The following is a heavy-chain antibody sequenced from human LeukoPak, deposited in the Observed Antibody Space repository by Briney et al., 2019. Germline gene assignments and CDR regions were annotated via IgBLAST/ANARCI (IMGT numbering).Heavy chain of an antibody. J-gene: IGHJ4*02. CDR2: ISGSGGST. CDR3: AKDLYQIVVVPAASDY. V-gene: IGHV3-23*01. D-gene: IGHD2-2*01. CDR1: GFTFSSYA. Sequence: PGGSLRLSCAASGFTFSSYAMSGVRQAPGKGLEWVSAISGSGGSTYYADSVKGRFTISRDNSKNTLYLQMNSLRAEDTAVYYCAKDLYQIVVVPAASDYWGQGTLVTVSS.